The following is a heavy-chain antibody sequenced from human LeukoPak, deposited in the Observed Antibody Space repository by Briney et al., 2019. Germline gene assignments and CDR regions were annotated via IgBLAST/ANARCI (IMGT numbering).Heavy chain of an antibody. CDR1: GFTFSSYG. V-gene: IGHV3-23*01. CDR3: ARAGGFYYDTSRYPADN. D-gene: IGHD3-22*01. CDR2: ISSSGGST. J-gene: IGHJ4*02. Sequence: PGGSLRLSCAASGFTFSSYGMTWVRQAPGKGLEWVSTISSSGGSTYYADSVQGRFTISRDNSKNTLYLQMNTLRAEDTAVYYCARAGGFYYDTSRYPADNWGQGTLVTVS.